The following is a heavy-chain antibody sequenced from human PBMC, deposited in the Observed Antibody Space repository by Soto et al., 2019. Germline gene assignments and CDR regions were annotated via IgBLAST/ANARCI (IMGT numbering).Heavy chain of an antibody. Sequence: SETLSLTCTVSGGSISSSSYYWGWIRQPPGKGLEWIGSIYYSGSTYYNPSLKSRVTISVDTSKNQFSLKLSSVTAADTAVYYCARRRRSHRPGINWFDPWGQGTLVTVPQ. V-gene: IGHV4-39*07. J-gene: IGHJ5*02. CDR3: ARRRRSHRPGINWFDP. CDR2: IYYSGST. CDR1: GGSISSSSYY. D-gene: IGHD3-10*01.